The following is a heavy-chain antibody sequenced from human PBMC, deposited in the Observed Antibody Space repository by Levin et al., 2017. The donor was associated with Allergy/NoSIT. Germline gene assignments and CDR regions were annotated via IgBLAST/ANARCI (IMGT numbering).Heavy chain of an antibody. Sequence: GESLKISCAASGFTFSSYAMSWVRQAPGKGLEWVSAISGSGGSTYYADSVKGRFTISRDNSKNTLYLQMNSLRAEDTAVYYCATYSSGWYGYGMDVWGQGTTVTVSS. D-gene: IGHD6-19*01. J-gene: IGHJ6*02. CDR3: ATYSSGWYGYGMDV. V-gene: IGHV3-23*01. CDR2: ISGSGGST. CDR1: GFTFSSYA.